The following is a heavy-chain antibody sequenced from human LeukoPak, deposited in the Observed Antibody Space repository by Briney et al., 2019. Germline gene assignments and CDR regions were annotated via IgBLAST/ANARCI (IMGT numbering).Heavy chain of an antibody. CDR1: GFTFSSYG. D-gene: IGHD3-10*01. CDR2: ISYDGSNK. V-gene: IGHV3-30*18. Sequence: PGGSLRLSCAASGFTFSSYGMHWVRQAPGKGLEWVAVISYDGSNKYYADSVKGRFTISRDNSKNTLYLQMNSLRAEDTAVYYCAKDALLWFGELDYWGQGTLVTVSS. CDR3: AKDALLWFGELDY. J-gene: IGHJ4*02.